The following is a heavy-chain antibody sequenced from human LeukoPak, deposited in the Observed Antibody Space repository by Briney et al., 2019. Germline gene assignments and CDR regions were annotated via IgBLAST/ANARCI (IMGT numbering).Heavy chain of an antibody. D-gene: IGHD6-6*01. J-gene: IGHJ6*02. CDR2: ISWDGGST. CDR3: AKGLEYSSSSRYGMDV. Sequence: GGSLRLSCAASGFTFDDYTMHWVRRAPGKGLEWVSLISWDGGSTYYADSVKGRFTISRDNSKNSLYLQMNSLRTEDTALYYCAKGLEYSSSSRYGMDVWGQGTTVTVSS. V-gene: IGHV3-43*01. CDR1: GFTFDDYT.